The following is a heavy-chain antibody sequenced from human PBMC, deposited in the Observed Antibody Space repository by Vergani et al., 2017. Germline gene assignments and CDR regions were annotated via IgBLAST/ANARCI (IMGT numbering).Heavy chain of an antibody. V-gene: IGHV1-18*01. CDR3: ARDQXQDKYYYDSSGYYPFDY. D-gene: IGHD3-22*01. CDR2: ISAYNGNT. Sequence: QVQLVQSGAEVKKPGASVKVSCKASGYTFTSYGISWVRQAPGQGLEWMGWISAYNGNTNYAQKLQGRVTMTTDTSTSTAYMELRSLRSDDTAVYYCARDQXQDKYYYDSSGYYPFDYWGQGTLVTVSS. J-gene: IGHJ4*02. CDR1: GYTFTSYG.